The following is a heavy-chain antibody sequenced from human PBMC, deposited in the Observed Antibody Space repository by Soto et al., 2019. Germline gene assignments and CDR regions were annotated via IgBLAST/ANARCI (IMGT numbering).Heavy chain of an antibody. V-gene: IGHV6-1*01. CDR3: AKTSSYSTFFYGLGD. CDR1: GDSVSSNSAA. J-gene: IGHJ6*02. D-gene: IGHD2-15*01. Sequence: SQTLSLTCAISGDSVSSNSAAWNWIRQSPSRGLEWLGRTYYRSKWYNDYALSVKSRITINPDTSKNQFSLQLNSVAPEDTAVYYCAKTSSYSTFFYGLGDRGQVTTVPTSS. CDR2: TYYRSKWYN.